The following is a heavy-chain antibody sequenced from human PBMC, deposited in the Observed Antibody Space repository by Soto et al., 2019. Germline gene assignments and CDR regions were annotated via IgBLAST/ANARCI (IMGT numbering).Heavy chain of an antibody. V-gene: IGHV3-33*01. D-gene: IGHD1-1*01. J-gene: IGHJ6*02. Sequence: PGGSLRLSCAASGFTFSSYGMHWVRQAPGKGLEWVAVIWYDGSNKYYADSVKGRFTISRDNSKNTLYLQMNSLRAEDTAVYYCARNDLMAHGMDVWGQGTTVTVSS. CDR2: IWYDGSNK. CDR3: ARNDLMAHGMDV. CDR1: GFTFSSYG.